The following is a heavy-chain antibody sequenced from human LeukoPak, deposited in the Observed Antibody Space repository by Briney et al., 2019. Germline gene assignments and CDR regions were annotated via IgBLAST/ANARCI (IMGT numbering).Heavy chain of an antibody. Sequence: ASVKVSCKASGYTFISYDINWVRQATGHGLEWMGWMNPYSGYTGYAQKFQGRVTMTRNTSISTAYMDLSSLTSEDTAVYFCALGPATYSYSHMDVWGQGTTVTVSS. CDR2: MNPYSGYT. CDR1: GYTFISYD. V-gene: IGHV1-8*02. CDR3: ALGPATYSYSHMDV. J-gene: IGHJ6*02.